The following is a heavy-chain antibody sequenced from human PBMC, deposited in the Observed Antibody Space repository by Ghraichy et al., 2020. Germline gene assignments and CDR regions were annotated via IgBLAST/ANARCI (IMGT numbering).Heavy chain of an antibody. CDR1: GGTFSSYA. D-gene: IGHD6-13*01. V-gene: IGHV1-69*13. CDR2: IIPIFGTA. CDR3: ARESRRMGAVGALPGGIAAAGKGNYYYYGMDV. J-gene: IGHJ6*02. Sequence: SVKVSCKASGGTFSSYAISWVRQAPGPGLEWMGGIIPIFGTANYAQKFQGRVTITADESTSTAYMELSSLRSEDTAVYYCARESRRMGAVGALPGGIAAAGKGNYYYYGMDVWGQGTTVTVSS.